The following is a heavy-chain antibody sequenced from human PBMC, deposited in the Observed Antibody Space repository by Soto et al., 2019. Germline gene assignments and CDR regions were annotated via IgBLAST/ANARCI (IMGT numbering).Heavy chain of an antibody. CDR1: GFTFSGSA. CDR2: IRSKANSYAT. Sequence: HPGGSLRLSCAASGFTFSGSAMHWVRQASGKGLEWVGRIRSKANSYATAYAASVKGRFTISRDDSKNTAYLQMNSPKTEDTAVYYCTSIRQNVDTAMVMYFWGQGTLVTVSS. D-gene: IGHD5-18*01. V-gene: IGHV3-73*01. CDR3: TSIRQNVDTAMVMYF. J-gene: IGHJ4*02.